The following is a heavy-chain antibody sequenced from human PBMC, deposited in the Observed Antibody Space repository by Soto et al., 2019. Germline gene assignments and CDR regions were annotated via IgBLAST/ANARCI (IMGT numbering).Heavy chain of an antibody. D-gene: IGHD3-22*01. CDR3: ARDWTHYDSSGPGDY. Sequence: ASVKVSCKASGYTFTSYGISWVRQAPGQGLEWMGWISAYNGNTNSAQKLQGRVTMTTDTSTSTAYMELSSLRSEDTAVYYCARDWTHYDSSGPGDYWGQGTLVTVSS. CDR1: GYTFTSYG. CDR2: ISAYNGNT. V-gene: IGHV1-18*04. J-gene: IGHJ4*02.